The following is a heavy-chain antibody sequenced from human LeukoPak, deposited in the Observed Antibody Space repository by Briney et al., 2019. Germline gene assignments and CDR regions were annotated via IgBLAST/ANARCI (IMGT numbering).Heavy chain of an antibody. CDR1: GGSISSSSYY. D-gene: IGHD2-2*01. Sequence: SETLSLSCTVSGGSISSSSYYWGWIRQPPGKGLEWIGSIYYSGSTYYNPSLKSRVTISVDTSKNQFSLELSSVTAADTAVYYCARVVVPAVRGWFDPWGQGTLVTVSS. CDR2: IYYSGST. J-gene: IGHJ5*02. V-gene: IGHV4-39*01. CDR3: ARVVVPAVRGWFDP.